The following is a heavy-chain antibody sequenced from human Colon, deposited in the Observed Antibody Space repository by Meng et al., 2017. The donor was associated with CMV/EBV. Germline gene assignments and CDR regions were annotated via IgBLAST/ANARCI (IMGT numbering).Heavy chain of an antibody. Sequence: GGSLRLSCAASGFTFSNYAISWVRQAPGKGLEWVSSITHSSSYIYYADSLKGRFTISRDNAKNSLFLQINSLRAEDTAIYYCARGTDFDFWGQGTLVTVSS. CDR3: ARGTDFDF. D-gene: IGHD2-2*01. CDR2: ITHSSSYI. V-gene: IGHV3-21*01. J-gene: IGHJ4*02. CDR1: GFTFSNYA.